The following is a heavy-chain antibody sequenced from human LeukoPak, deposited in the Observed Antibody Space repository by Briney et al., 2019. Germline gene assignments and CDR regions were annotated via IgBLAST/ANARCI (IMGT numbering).Heavy chain of an antibody. D-gene: IGHD1-7*01. CDR2: INWNGGST. Sequence: GGSLRLSCAASGFTFDDYGMSWVRQAPGKGLEWVSGINWNGGSTGYADSVKGRFTIARDNAKNSLYLQMNSLRAEDTALYYCASLRSITGTYDRDACDIWGQGTMVTVSS. CDR1: GFTFDDYG. J-gene: IGHJ3*02. CDR3: ASLRSITGTYDRDACDI. V-gene: IGHV3-20*04.